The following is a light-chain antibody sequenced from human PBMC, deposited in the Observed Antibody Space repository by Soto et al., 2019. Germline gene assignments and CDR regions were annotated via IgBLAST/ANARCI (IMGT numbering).Light chain of an antibody. Sequence: EIGVTQSPVTLSVSPGERVTLSCRASESVSRTLAGSQQNPGQTPRLLIYGASTRATGVPARFSGSGSGTDFLLAITSLQSEDFAVYYCQPYWHCPRTFGQGTRVEI. CDR2: GAS. J-gene: IGKJ1*01. V-gene: IGKV3-15*01. CDR3: QPYWHCPRT. CDR1: ESVSRT.